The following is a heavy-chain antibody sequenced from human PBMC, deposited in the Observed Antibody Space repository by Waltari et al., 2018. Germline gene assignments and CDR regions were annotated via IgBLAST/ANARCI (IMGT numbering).Heavy chain of an antibody. D-gene: IGHD2-21*01. CDR3: ARVDCWGDCYFDL. V-gene: IGHV4-59*11. CDR1: GGSISSHY. J-gene: IGHJ2*01. Sequence: QVQLQESGPGLVKPSETLSLTCTVSGGSISSHYWSWIRQPPGKGLEWIGYIYYSGSTNYNPSHKRRVTISVDTAKNQFSLELSSVAAADTAGYYWARVDCWGDCYFDLWGRGTLVTVSS. CDR2: IYYSGST.